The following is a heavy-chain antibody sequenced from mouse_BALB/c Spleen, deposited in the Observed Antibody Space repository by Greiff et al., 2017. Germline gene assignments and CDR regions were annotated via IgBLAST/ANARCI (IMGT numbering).Heavy chain of an antibody. CDR3: ARTYYGSTPFDY. Sequence: DVHLVESGPSLVKPSQTLSLTCSVSGDSITSGYWNWIRKFPGNKLEYMGYISYSGSTYYNPSLKSRISITRDTSKNQYYLQLNSVTTEDTATYYCARTYYGSTPFDYWGQGTTLTVSS. CDR1: GDSITSGY. CDR2: ISYSGST. V-gene: IGHV3-8*02. D-gene: IGHD1-1*01. J-gene: IGHJ2*01.